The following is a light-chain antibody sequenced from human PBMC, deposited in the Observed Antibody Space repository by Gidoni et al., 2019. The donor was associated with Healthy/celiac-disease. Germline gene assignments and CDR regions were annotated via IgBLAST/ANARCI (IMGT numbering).Light chain of an antibody. CDR2: SNN. CDR1: SANIGSNT. J-gene: IGLJ2*01. Sequence: QSVLTQPPSASGTPGQRVTIACSGSSANIGSNTVNWYQQLPGTAPKLLLYSNNQRPSGVPDRFSGSKSGTSASLAISGLQSEDEADYYGAAWDDSLNGVVFGGGTKLTGL. V-gene: IGLV1-44*01. CDR3: AAWDDSLNGVV.